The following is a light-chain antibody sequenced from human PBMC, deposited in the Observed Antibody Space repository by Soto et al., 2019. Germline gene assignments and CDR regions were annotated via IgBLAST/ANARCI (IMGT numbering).Light chain of an antibody. J-gene: IGLJ1*01. CDR3: GTWDRSLSTSYV. CDR2: ENN. CDR1: NSNIGRNY. Sequence: PVLTHLPPVSATPGQKGINSCSVSNSNIGRNYVAWYQQRPGTAPKLLIYENNKRPSGIPDRFSGAKSGTSANLGITGLQPGDEADYYCGTWDRSLSTSYVCGTGTKVTVL. V-gene: IGLV1-51*01.